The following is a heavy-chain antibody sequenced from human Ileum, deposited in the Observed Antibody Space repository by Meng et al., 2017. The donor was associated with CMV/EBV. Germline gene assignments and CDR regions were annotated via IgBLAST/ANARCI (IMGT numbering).Heavy chain of an antibody. D-gene: IGHD3-3*01. J-gene: IGHJ6*02. V-gene: IGHV3-7*01. Sequence: GGSLRLSCAASGFTFSSYWMSWVRQAPGKGLEWVANIKQDGSEKYYVDSVKDRFTISRDNAKNSLYLRMNSLRAEDTAVYYCARGPTIFGVVTYYCYGMDVWGQGTTVTVSS. CDR3: ARGPTIFGVVTYYCYGMDV. CDR2: IKQDGSEK. CDR1: GFTFSSYW.